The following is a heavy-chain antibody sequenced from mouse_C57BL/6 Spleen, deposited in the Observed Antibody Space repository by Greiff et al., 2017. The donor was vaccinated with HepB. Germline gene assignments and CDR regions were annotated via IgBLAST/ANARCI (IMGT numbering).Heavy chain of an antibody. CDR3: TKEDYYGRYFDV. D-gene: IGHD1-1*01. J-gene: IGHJ1*03. Sequence: QVQLQQSGAELVRPGASVTLSCKASGYTFTDYEMHWVKQTPVHGLEWIGAIDPETGGTAYNQKFKGKAILTADKSSSTAYMELRSLTSEDSAVYYCTKEDYYGRYFDVWGTGTTVTVSS. CDR1: GYTFTDYE. V-gene: IGHV1-15*01. CDR2: IDPETGGT.